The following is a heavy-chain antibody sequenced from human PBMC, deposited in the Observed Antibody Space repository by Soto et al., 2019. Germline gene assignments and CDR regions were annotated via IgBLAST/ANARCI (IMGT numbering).Heavy chain of an antibody. J-gene: IGHJ5*02. CDR2: IYYSGST. CDR3: ARGYSSGCPLFDP. Sequence: PSETLSLTCTVSGGSISSGGYYWSWIRQHPGKGLEWIGYIYYSGSTYYNPSLKSRVTISVDTSKNQFSLKLSSVTAADTAVYYCARGYSSGCPLFDPWGQGTLVTVSS. CDR1: GGSISSGGYY. D-gene: IGHD6-19*01. V-gene: IGHV4-31*03.